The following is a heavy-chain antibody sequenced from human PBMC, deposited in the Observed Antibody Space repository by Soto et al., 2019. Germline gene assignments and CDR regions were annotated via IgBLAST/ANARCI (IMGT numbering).Heavy chain of an antibody. Sequence: ASVKVSCKASGYTFTSYGISWVRQAPGQGLEWMGWISAYNGNTIYERKFEGRVSMTADTSTKTASMELRGLRADDTALYFCARSGRGMTMIVVVPLEVWGQGTAVTVSS. J-gene: IGHJ6*02. CDR3: ARSGRGMTMIVVVPLEV. CDR1: GYTFTSYG. CDR2: ISAYNGNT. D-gene: IGHD3-22*01. V-gene: IGHV1-18*04.